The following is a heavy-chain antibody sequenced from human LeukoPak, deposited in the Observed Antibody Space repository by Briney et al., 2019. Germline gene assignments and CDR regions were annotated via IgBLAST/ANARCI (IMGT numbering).Heavy chain of an antibody. V-gene: IGHV3-30*04. Sequence: GGSLRLSCAASGFTFSSHAMHWVRQAPGKGLEFVSFISYDGRDIYYADSVKGRFTISRDNSKNVMSLQMNSRRAEDTAVYYCARDRSWNYCIDYWGQGTLVTVSS. CDR3: ARDRSWNYCIDY. J-gene: IGHJ4*02. D-gene: IGHD3-10*01. CDR2: ISYDGRDI. CDR1: GFTFSSHA.